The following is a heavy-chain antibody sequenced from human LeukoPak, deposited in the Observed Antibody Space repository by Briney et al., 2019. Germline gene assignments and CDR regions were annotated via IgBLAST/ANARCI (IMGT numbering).Heavy chain of an antibody. CDR2: VNRNGDGT. J-gene: IGHJ4*02. CDR1: GFTLGDYG. CDR3: VRGNSSPRGFFDC. V-gene: IGHV3-20*04. Sequence: GGSLRLSCAASGFTLGDYGISWVRQAPGKGLEWVAGVNRNGDGTAYGASVKGRFTISRGNAKKSLVLQMDSLRAEDTARYYCVRGNSSPRGFFDCWGQGTLVTVSS. D-gene: IGHD2-2*01.